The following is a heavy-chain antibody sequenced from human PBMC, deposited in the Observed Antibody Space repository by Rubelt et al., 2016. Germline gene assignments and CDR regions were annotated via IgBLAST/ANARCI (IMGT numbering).Heavy chain of an antibody. J-gene: IGHJ5*02. Sequence: QVQLQESGPGLVKPSETLSLTCTVSGGSISSYYWSWIRQPPGKGLEWIGYIYYSGSTNYNPSLKSRVTISVDTSKNQFSLKLSSVTAADTAVYYCARQADDFWSGYSGNWFDPWGQGTLVTVSS. D-gene: IGHD3-3*01. CDR2: IYYSGST. V-gene: IGHV4-59*08. CDR1: GGSISSYY. CDR3: ARQADDFWSGYSGNWFDP.